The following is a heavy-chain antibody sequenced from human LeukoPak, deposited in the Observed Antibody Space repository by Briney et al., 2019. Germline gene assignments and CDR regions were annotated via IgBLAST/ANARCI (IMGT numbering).Heavy chain of an antibody. CDR2: IAGGGGST. J-gene: IGHJ4*02. V-gene: IGHV3-23*01. Sequence: GGSLRLSCAASGFTFSGYAMSWVCQAPGKGLEWVSSIAGGGGSTYYADSVKGRFTISRDNAKNSLYLQMNSLRAEDTAVYYCARGYGGNSVYYWGQGTLVTVSS. CDR1: GFTFSGYA. D-gene: IGHD4-23*01. CDR3: ARGYGGNSVYY.